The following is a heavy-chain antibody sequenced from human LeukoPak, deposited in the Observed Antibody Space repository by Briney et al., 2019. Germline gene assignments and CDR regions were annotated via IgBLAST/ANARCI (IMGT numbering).Heavy chain of an antibody. J-gene: IGHJ4*02. CDR3: ARSIPYGTTWYGRSDY. CDR2: IKPDGTTK. CDR1: GFPFSSYS. V-gene: IGHV3-7*03. Sequence: RAGGSLRLSCAASGFPFSSYSMTWVRQAPGKGLEWVANIKPDGTTKFYVDSVKGRFTISRGNALNSLYLQMNSLRAEDTAIYYCARSIPYGTTWYGRSDYWGQGTLVTVSS. D-gene: IGHD6-13*01.